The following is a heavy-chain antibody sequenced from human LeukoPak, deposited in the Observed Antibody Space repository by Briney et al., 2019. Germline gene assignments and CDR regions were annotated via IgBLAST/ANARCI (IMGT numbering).Heavy chain of an antibody. V-gene: IGHV4-38-2*02. Sequence: PSETLSLTCTVSGYSISSGYFWGWIRQPPGKGLEWIGEIYHSGSTYYTPSLKSRVTISMDTSKNQFSLKLSSVTAADTAVYYCARAYSSSWYFNWFDPWGQGTLVTVSS. J-gene: IGHJ5*02. CDR1: GYSISSGYF. CDR3: ARAYSSSWYFNWFDP. CDR2: IYHSGST. D-gene: IGHD6-13*01.